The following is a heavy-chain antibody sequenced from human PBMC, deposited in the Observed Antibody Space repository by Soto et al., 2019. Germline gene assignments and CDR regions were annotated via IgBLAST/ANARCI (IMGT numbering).Heavy chain of an antibody. J-gene: IGHJ6*02. CDR3: ARPYYDFWSGYYTGGYYGMDV. D-gene: IGHD3-3*01. CDR1: GGSISSYY. CDR2: IYYRGST. V-gene: IGHV4-59*01. Sequence: QVQLQESGPGLVKPSETLSLTCTVSGGSISSYYWSWIRQPPGKGLEWIGYIYYRGSTNYNPSLKSRVTISVDTSKNQFSLKLSSVTAADTAVYYCARPYYDFWSGYYTGGYYGMDVWGQGTTVTVSS.